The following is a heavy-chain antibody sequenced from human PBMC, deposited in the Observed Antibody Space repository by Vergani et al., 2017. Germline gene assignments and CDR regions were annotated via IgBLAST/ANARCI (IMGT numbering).Heavy chain of an antibody. CDR2: INSDGSST. CDR1: GFTFSSYA. D-gene: IGHD3-22*01. V-gene: IGHV3-74*02. CDR3: ARGSGDSSGSY. J-gene: IGHJ4*02. Sequence: EVQLLESGGGLVQPGGSLRLSCAASGFTFSSYAMSWVRQAPGKGLEWVSRINSDGSSTSYADSVKGRFTISRDNAKNTLYLQMNSLRAEDTAVYYCARGSGDSSGSYWGQGTLVTVSS.